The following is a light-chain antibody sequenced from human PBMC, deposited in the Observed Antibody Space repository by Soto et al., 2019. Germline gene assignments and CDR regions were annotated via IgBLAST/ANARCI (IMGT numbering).Light chain of an antibody. J-gene: IGKJ4*01. V-gene: IGKV1-39*01. CDR1: RSISNY. CDR3: QQSYSTPRT. Sequence: DIRMTQSPSSLSASVGDRVTMTCRASRSISNYLNWYQQKPGIAPKLLIYGASSLQSGVPSRVSGSGYGTDFTLTISSLQPEDFATYYCQQSYSTPRTFGGGTKVEIK. CDR2: GAS.